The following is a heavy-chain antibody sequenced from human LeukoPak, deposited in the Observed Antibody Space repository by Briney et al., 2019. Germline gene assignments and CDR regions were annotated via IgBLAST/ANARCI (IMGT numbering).Heavy chain of an antibody. CDR1: GFTFSSYG. CDR3: AKLAGVVAATMPVDY. V-gene: IGHV3-30*18. Sequence: PGRSLRLSCAASGFTFSSYGMHWVRQAPGKGLEWVAVISYDGSNKYYADSVKGRFTISRDNSKNTLYLQMNSLRAEDTAVYYCAKLAGVVAATMPVDYWGQGTLVTVSS. CDR2: ISYDGSNK. J-gene: IGHJ4*02. D-gene: IGHD2-15*01.